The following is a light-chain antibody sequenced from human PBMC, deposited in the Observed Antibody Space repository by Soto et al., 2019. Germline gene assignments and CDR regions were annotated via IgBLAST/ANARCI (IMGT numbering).Light chain of an antibody. CDR1: SSDIGAYNF. CDR3: TSWTTSTTMI. V-gene: IGLV2-14*03. J-gene: IGLJ2*01. CDR2: DVN. Sequence: QSVLTQPASVSGSPGQSITLSCTGTSSDIGAYNFVSWYQQHPGKAPKLMLYDVNIRPSGVSNRFSGSKSGNTASLTISGLQAEDEADYYCTSWTTSTTMIFGGGTKLTVL.